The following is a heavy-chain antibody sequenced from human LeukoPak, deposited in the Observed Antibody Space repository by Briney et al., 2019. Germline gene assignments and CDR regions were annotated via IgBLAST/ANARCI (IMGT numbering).Heavy chain of an antibody. Sequence: GASVKVSCKASGYTFISYGISWVRQAPGQGLEWMGWISAYNGDTNYAQNLQGRDTMTRDTSTNTAYMELRSLRSDDTGLYYCARDSLHGGNALFSYWGQGTLVTVSS. V-gene: IGHV1-18*01. CDR3: ARDSLHGGNALFSY. D-gene: IGHD2-15*01. J-gene: IGHJ4*02. CDR1: GYTFISYG. CDR2: ISAYNGDT.